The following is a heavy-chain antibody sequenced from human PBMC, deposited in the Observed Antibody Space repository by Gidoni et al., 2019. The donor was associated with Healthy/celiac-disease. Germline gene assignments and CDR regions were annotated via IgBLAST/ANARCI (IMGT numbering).Heavy chain of an antibody. CDR2: ISSSSSYI. J-gene: IGHJ4*02. CDR1: GFTFSSYS. V-gene: IGHV3-21*01. Sequence: EVQLVESGGGLVKPVGSLTLSCAPSGFTFSSYSMNWVRQAPGEGLEWVSSISSSSSYIYYADSVKGRFTISRDNAKNSLYLQMNSVRAEDTAVYYCARELDMYYFDYWGQGTLVTVSS. D-gene: IGHD2-15*01. CDR3: ARELDMYYFDY.